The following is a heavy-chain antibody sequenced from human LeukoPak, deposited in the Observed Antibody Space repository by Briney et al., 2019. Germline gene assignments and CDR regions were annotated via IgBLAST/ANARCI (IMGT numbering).Heavy chain of an antibody. V-gene: IGHV1-18*01. D-gene: IGHD4-23*01. Sequence: ASVKVSCKASGGTFSSYAISWVRQAPGQGLEWMGWISAYNGNTNYAQKLQGRVTMTTDTSTSTAYMELRSLRSDDTAVYYCARETTVVTKDYWGQGTLVTVSS. J-gene: IGHJ4*02. CDR2: ISAYNGNT. CDR3: ARETTVVTKDY. CDR1: GGTFSSYA.